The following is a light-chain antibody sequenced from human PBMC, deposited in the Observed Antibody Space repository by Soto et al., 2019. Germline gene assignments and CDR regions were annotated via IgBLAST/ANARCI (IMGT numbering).Light chain of an antibody. CDR1: QSVSGD. CDR3: HQYNKWPYT. V-gene: IGKV3-15*01. CDR2: APS. J-gene: IGKJ3*01. Sequence: ERLMTQSACTRSVSPWERATLSCRASQSVSGDLACYHHKPGQAPRLLIYAPSTRATGIPARFSGSGSGTEFTLTIGSLQSEDFAIYYCHQYNKWPYTFGPGTKVDIK.